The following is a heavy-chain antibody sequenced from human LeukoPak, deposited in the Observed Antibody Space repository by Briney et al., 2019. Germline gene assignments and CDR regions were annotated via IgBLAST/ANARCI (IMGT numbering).Heavy chain of an antibody. Sequence: ASVKVSCKASGYTFTSCDINWVRHATGQGLEWMGWMNPNSGNTGYAQKFQGRVTMTRNTSISTAYMELSSLRSEDTAVYYCARGGGITIFGVVISFDYWGQGTLVTVSS. J-gene: IGHJ4*02. V-gene: IGHV1-8*01. CDR3: ARGGGITIFGVVISFDY. CDR1: GYTFTSCD. CDR2: MNPNSGNT. D-gene: IGHD3-3*01.